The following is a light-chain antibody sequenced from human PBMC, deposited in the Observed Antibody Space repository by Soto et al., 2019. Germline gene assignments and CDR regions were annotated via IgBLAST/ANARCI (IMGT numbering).Light chain of an antibody. CDR3: HPYATSPLT. Sequence: EIVLTQSPGTLSLSPGERAALSCRASQSVGNNFLGWYQQKPGQSPRLLTYHASNRATGILDRFTCTASGTDFTLTISRLQPEDFAVYYCHPYATSPLTFGGGTKVEIK. CDR2: HAS. V-gene: IGKV3-20*01. CDR1: QSVGNNF. J-gene: IGKJ4*01.